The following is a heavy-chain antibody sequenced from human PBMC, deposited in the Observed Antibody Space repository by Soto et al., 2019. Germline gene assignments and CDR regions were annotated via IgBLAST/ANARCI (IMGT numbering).Heavy chain of an antibody. V-gene: IGHV4-31*03. J-gene: IGHJ4*02. CDR3: ARGRAVATNFDY. D-gene: IGHD5-12*01. Sequence: QVQLQESGPGLVKPSQTLSLTCTVSGGSISSGGYYWSWIRQHPGKGLEWIGYIYYSGSTYYNPSHKSRVTISVDTSKNQFSLKLSSVTAADTAVYYCARGRAVATNFDYWGEGTLVTVSS. CDR1: GGSISSGGYY. CDR2: IYYSGST.